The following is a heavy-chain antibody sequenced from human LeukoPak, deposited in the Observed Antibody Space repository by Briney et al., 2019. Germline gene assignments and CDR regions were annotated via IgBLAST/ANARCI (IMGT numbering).Heavy chain of an antibody. Sequence: GGSLRLSCAASGFTFSSYAMSWVRQAPGKGLEWVSAISGSGGSTYYADSVKGRFTISRDNSKNTLYLQMNSLRAEDTAVYYCARSDDYSNWYFDYWGQGTLVTVSS. CDR3: ARSDDYSNWYFDY. J-gene: IGHJ4*02. D-gene: IGHD4-11*01. CDR2: ISGSGGST. CDR1: GFTFSSYA. V-gene: IGHV3-23*01.